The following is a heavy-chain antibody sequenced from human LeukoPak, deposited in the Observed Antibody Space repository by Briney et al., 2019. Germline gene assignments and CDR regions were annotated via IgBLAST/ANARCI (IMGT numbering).Heavy chain of an antibody. CDR2: MNPNSGNT. V-gene: IGHV1-8*03. CDR1: GYTFTSYD. J-gene: IGHJ2*01. CDR3: ARTPGGVLRYFDWLFNRPVTQYWYFDL. Sequence: ASVKVSCKASGYTFTSYDINWVRQATGQGLEWMGWMNPNSGNTGYAQKFQGRVTITRNTSISTAYMELSSLRSEDTAVYYCARTPGGVLRYFDWLFNRPVTQYWYFDLWGRGTLVTVSS. D-gene: IGHD3-9*01.